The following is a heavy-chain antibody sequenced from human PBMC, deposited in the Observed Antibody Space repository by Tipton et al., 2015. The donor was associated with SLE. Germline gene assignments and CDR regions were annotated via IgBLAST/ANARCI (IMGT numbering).Heavy chain of an antibody. J-gene: IGHJ6*03. V-gene: IGHV4-59*01. CDR1: GGSISSYY. Sequence: LRLSCTVSGGSISSYYWSWIRQPPGKGLEWIGHIYYSGSTNYNPSLKSRVTISVDTSKNQFSLKLSSVTAADTAVYYCARGAPREKEYSYYYMDVWGKGTTVTGSS. CDR3: ARGAPREKEYSYYYMDV. CDR2: IYYSGST.